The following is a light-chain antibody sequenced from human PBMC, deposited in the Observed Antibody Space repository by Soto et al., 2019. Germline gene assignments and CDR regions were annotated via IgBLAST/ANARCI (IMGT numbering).Light chain of an antibody. CDR1: SSDVGGYNH. Sequence: SVLTQPPSPSRAPGQSVTISRTGNSSDVGGYNHVSWYQQHPGKAPKLMIYEVSKRPSGVPDRFSGSKSGNTASLTVSGLQAEDEADYYCSSYAGSNKVFGTGTKVTVL. CDR2: EVS. CDR3: SSYAGSNKV. J-gene: IGLJ1*01. V-gene: IGLV2-8*01.